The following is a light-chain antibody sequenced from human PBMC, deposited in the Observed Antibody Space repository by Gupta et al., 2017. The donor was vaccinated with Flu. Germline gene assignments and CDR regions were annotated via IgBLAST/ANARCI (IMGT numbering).Light chain of an antibody. Sequence: QSALPQPASVSGSPGQSITISCTGTSSDVGSYNLVSWYQHHPGKAPKLMIYDVNKRPSGVSNRFSGSKSGNTASLTISGLQAEDEADYYCCSYAGSSSVVFVGGTKLSVL. J-gene: IGLJ2*01. V-gene: IGLV2-23*02. CDR3: CSYAGSSSVV. CDR2: DVN. CDR1: SSDVGSYNL.